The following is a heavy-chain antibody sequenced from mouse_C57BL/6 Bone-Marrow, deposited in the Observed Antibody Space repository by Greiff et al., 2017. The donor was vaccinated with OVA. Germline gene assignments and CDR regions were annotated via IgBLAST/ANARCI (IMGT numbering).Heavy chain of an antibody. J-gene: IGHJ4*01. Sequence: EVKLVESGGGLVQPGGSMKLSCAASGFTFSDAWMDWVRQSPEKGLEWVAEIRNKANNHATYYAESVKGRFTISRDASKSSVYLQMNSVRAEDTGIYYWTRPGYDDGYDIDYWGQGTSGTVSS. V-gene: IGHV6-6*01. CDR2: IRNKANNHAT. D-gene: IGHD2-4*01. CDR3: TRPGYDDGYDIDY. CDR1: GFTFSDAW.